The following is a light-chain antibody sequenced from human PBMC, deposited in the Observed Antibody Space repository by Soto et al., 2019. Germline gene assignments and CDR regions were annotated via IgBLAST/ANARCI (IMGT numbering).Light chain of an antibody. CDR3: SSYTSDNRDYV. CDR2: EVS. V-gene: IGLV2-14*01. CDR1: SSDVGAYTS. Sequence: QSVLTQPASVSGSPGQSITISCTGSSSDVGAYTSVSWYQQHPGKAPKLMIYEVSNRPSGVSRRFSGSKSGNTASLTISGLQAEYAAHYYCSSYTSDNRDYVFGTGTQLTVL. J-gene: IGLJ1*01.